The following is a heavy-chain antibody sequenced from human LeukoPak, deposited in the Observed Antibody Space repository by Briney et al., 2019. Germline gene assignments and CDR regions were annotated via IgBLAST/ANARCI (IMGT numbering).Heavy chain of an antibody. J-gene: IGHJ4*02. CDR2: SNPGGGGT. D-gene: IGHD6-6*01. V-gene: IGHV1-46*01. CDR1: GYTFITYY. Sequence: ASVKVSCKASGYTFITYYMHWVRQAPVQRGLWVGISNPGGGGTNYAQKFQGRVTMTRDTSTSTVYMELSSLRSEDTAVYYCARARPPDYWGRGTLVTVSS. CDR3: ARARPPDY.